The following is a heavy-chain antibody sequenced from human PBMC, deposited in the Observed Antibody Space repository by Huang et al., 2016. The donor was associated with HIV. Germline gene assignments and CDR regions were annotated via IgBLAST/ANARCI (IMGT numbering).Heavy chain of an antibody. V-gene: IGHV1-18*04. CDR3: AREGIASRRWFDP. CDR1: GYNFNSYG. D-gene: IGHD6-6*01. CDR2: ISGYNGNT. Sequence: QVQLVQSEAEVKKPGASVKVSCKASGYNFNSYGINWVRQAPGHGLEWMGWISGYNGNTNDAQKVQGRVTMTTDTSTSTAYMELRRLRSDDTAVYYCAREGIASRRWFDPWGQGTLVTVSS. J-gene: IGHJ5*02.